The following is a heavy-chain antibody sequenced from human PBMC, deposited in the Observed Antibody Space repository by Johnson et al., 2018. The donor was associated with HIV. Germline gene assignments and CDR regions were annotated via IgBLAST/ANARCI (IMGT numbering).Heavy chain of an antibody. Sequence: VQLVESGGGVVQPGRSLRLSCAASGFTFDDYAMHCVRQAPGKGLEWVSLISWDGGSTYYADSVKGRFTISRDNSKNSLYLQMNSLKAQDTSLYYCARAFPVVMLAFDIWSQGTMLTVSS. J-gene: IGHJ3*02. CDR2: ISWDGGST. CDR3: ARAFPVVMLAFDI. D-gene: IGHD3-22*01. CDR1: GFTFDDYA. V-gene: IGHV3-43D*03.